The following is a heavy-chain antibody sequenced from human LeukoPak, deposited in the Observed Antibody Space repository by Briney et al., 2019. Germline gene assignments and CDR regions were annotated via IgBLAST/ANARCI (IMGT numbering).Heavy chain of an antibody. D-gene: IGHD6-19*01. CDR2: IYYSGST. CDR3: ARGGGGQWLDAFDI. V-gene: IGHV4-59*01. CDR1: GGSFSGYY. J-gene: IGHJ3*02. Sequence: PSETLSLTCAVYGGSFSGYYWSWIRQPPGKGLEWIGYIYYSGSTNYNPSLKSRVTISVDTSKNQFSLKLSSVTAADTAVYYCARGGGGQWLDAFDIWGQGTMVTVSS.